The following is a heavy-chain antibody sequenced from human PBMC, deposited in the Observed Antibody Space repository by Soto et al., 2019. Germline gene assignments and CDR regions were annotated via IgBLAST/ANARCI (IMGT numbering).Heavy chain of an antibody. Sequence: VGSLRLSCAASGFIVSNHAMSWVRQVRGKGLEWVSGISAGGNLIYYADSVRGRFTMSRDNSKNMLYLQMNSLRAEDTAVYFCAKRQGIGAAAKNFDFWGQGARVTVSS. D-gene: IGHD6-13*01. CDR2: ISAGGNLI. V-gene: IGHV3-23*01. CDR1: GFIVSNHA. J-gene: IGHJ4*02. CDR3: AKRQGIGAAAKNFDF.